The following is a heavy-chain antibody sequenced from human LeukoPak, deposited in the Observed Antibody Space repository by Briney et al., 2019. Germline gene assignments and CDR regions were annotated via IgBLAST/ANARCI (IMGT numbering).Heavy chain of an antibody. V-gene: IGHV4-39*01. CDR1: GGSISSSSYY. J-gene: IGHJ4*02. CDR2: IYYSGST. CDR3: ARGTEIDY. Sequence: PLETLSLTCTVSGGSISSSSYYWGWNRQPPGKGLEWIGSIYYSGSTYYNPSLKSRVTISVDTSKNQFSLKLSSVTAADTAVYYCARGTEIDYWGQGTLVTVSS. D-gene: IGHD3/OR15-3a*01.